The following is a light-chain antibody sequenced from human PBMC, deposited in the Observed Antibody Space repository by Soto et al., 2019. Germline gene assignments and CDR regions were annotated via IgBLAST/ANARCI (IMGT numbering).Light chain of an antibody. Sequence: EIVLTQSPATLSLSPGERATLSCRASQSVSSYLAWYQQKPGQAPRLLIYDASNRATGIPARFSGSGSGTDSTLTISSLEPEDFAVYYCQQRNGFTFGPGTKVDIK. J-gene: IGKJ3*01. CDR2: DAS. V-gene: IGKV3-11*01. CDR1: QSVSSY. CDR3: QQRNGFT.